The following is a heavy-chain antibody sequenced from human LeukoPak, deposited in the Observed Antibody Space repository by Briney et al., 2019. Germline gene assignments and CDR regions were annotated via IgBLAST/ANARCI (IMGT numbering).Heavy chain of an antibody. CDR2: FYHNGGT. Sequence: SETLSLTCDISGTAISTYFWNWIRQSPTKGLEWIGYFYHNGGTSYNPSLRSRVTISVDPSQKRLSLQVTSMTAADTAIYYCAGGRMGRYYDHWGQGTLVAVST. J-gene: IGHJ4*02. CDR1: GTAISTYF. D-gene: IGHD1-26*01. V-gene: IGHV4-59*08. CDR3: AGGRMGRYYDH.